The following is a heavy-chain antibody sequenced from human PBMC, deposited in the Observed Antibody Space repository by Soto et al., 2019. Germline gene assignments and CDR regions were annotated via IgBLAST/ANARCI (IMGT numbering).Heavy chain of an antibody. CDR3: ARGNYHYDFWSGYYMYYFDY. CDR1: GGSISSYY. CDR2: IYYSGST. V-gene: IGHV4-59*01. D-gene: IGHD3-3*01. Sequence: SETLSLTCTVSGGSISSYYWSWIRQPPGKGQEWIGYIYYSGSTNYNPSLKSRVTISVDTSKNQFSLKLSSVTAADTAVYYCARGNYHYDFWSGYYMYYFDYWGQGTLVTVSS. J-gene: IGHJ4*02.